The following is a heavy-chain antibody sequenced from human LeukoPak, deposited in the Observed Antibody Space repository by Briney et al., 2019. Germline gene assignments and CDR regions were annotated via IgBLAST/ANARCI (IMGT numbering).Heavy chain of an antibody. CDR1: GGSISSSSYY. V-gene: IGHV4-39*07. D-gene: IGHD6-19*01. Sequence: PSETLSLTCTVSGGSISSSSYYWGWIRQPPGKGLEWIGSIYYSGSTYYNPSLKSRVTISVDTSKNQFSLKLSSVTAADTAVYYCARWICNLIIAVAGTSGWFDPWGQGTLVTVSS. J-gene: IGHJ5*02. CDR3: ARWICNLIIAVAGTSGWFDP. CDR2: IYYSGST.